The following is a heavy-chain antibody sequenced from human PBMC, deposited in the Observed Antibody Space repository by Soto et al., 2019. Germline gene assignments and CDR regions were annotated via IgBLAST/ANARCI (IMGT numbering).Heavy chain of an antibody. CDR2: MYNDGRT. J-gene: IGHJ4*02. V-gene: IGHV4-31*03. CDR1: GGSVSSGGFY. D-gene: IGHD6-25*01. CDR3: TREAGY. Sequence: QVRLQESGPGLVKPSQTLSLTCTVSGGSVSSGGFYWIWIRQHPGKGLEWIGYMYNDGRTEYNPPLKSRVSISVDTPTNQFALKVMSVTVADTAVYYCTREAGYWGQGILVTVSS.